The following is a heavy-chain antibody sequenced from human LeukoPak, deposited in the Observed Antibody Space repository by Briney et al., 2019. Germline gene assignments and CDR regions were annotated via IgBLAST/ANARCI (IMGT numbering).Heavy chain of an antibody. D-gene: IGHD6-19*01. Sequence: PGGSLRLSCAASGFTFSSYAMYWVRQAPGKGLEWVSGIFGSSGSAHYADSVKGRFTISRDNSKNRVYLEMNSLRADDTAVYYCAKTTTGYSSGRYPGWPVDYWGQGTLVTVSS. J-gene: IGHJ4*02. V-gene: IGHV3-23*01. CDR2: IFGSSGSA. CDR1: GFTFSSYA. CDR3: AKTTTGYSSGRYPGWPVDY.